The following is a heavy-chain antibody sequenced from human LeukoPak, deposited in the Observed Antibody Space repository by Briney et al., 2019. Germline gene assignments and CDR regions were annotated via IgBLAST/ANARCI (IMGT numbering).Heavy chain of an antibody. CDR1: VGSISSGNW. CDR3: ATAPILRGEGGEHYRYGMDV. V-gene: IGHV4-4*02. D-gene: IGHD2-2*02. CDR2: IYHNGTP. Sequence: SETLSLTCAVSVGSISSGNWWSWVRQSPGKGLKWIGEIYHNGTPKYSPSLKSRVTISADTFKNHCSLKLTSVTAADTAVYYCATAPILRGEGGEHYRYGMDVWGQGTTVIVSS. J-gene: IGHJ6*02.